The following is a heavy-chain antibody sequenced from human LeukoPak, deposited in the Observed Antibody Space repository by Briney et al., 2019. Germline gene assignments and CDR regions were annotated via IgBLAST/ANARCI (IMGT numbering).Heavy chain of an antibody. Sequence: SETLSLTCTVSAGSISSSYWSWIQQPPGKGLESIGYIYYNGHTNYNPSLKSRVTISVDTSKNQFTLKLSSVTAADTAVYYCATILPVNYYMDVWGKGTTVTVS. CDR1: AGSISSSY. CDR2: IYYNGHT. V-gene: IGHV4-59*01. CDR3: ATILPVNYYMDV. J-gene: IGHJ6*03. D-gene: IGHD2-21*01.